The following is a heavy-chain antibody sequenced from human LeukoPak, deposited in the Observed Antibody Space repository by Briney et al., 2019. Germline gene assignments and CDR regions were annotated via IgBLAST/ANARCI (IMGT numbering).Heavy chain of an antibody. J-gene: IGHJ4*02. CDR2: IHNSGNA. V-gene: IGHV4-59*08. CDR3: ARHAHASSWYYYFDY. CDR1: GVSISRYY. D-gene: IGHD6-13*01. Sequence: SETLSITCTVSGVSISRYYWSWIRQPPGEGLEWIANIHNSGNANYNPSLRSRVTISLDTSKNQFSLKLSSVTAADTAVYYCARHAHASSWYYYFDYWGQGSLVTVSP.